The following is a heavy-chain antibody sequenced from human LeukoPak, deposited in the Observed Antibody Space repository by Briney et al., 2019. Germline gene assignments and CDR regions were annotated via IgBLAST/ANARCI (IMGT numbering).Heavy chain of an antibody. Sequence: SQTLSLTCAISGDSVSGYSVAWNWIRQSPSRGLEWLGRTYYRSKWFNDYAMSVKSRITVNPDTSKNQFTLQLDSVTPEDTAVYYCARDSGWKFDYWGQGTLVTVSS. V-gene: IGHV6-1*01. CDR3: ARDSGWKFDY. CDR1: GDSVSGYSVA. D-gene: IGHD6-19*01. CDR2: TYYRSKWFN. J-gene: IGHJ4*02.